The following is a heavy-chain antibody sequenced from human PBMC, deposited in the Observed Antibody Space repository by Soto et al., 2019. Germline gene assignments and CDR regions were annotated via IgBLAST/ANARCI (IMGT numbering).Heavy chain of an antibody. J-gene: IGHJ4*02. D-gene: IGHD6-13*01. CDR1: GFTFSSYA. CDR3: ARAPLSQLVASPSDY. Sequence: QVQLVESGGGVVQPGRSLRLSCAASGFTFSSYAMHWVRQAPGKGLEWVAVISYDGSNKYYADSVKGRFTISRDNSKNTLYLQMNSLRAEVTAVYSCARAPLSQLVASPSDYWGQGTLGTVTS. V-gene: IGHV3-30-3*01. CDR2: ISYDGSNK.